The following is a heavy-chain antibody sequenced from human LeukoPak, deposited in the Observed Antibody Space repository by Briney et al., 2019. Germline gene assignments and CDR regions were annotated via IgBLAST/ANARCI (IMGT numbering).Heavy chain of an antibody. D-gene: IGHD2-8*01. CDR1: GYTFTSYY. V-gene: IGHV1-46*01. CDR2: INPSGGST. Sequence: ASVKVSCKASGYTFTSYYMHWVRQAPGQGLEWMGIINPSGGSTSYAQKFQGRVTMTRDTSASTVYMELSSLRSEDTAVYYCASGVEMATPPDYWGQGTLVTVSS. CDR3: ASGVEMATPPDY. J-gene: IGHJ4*02.